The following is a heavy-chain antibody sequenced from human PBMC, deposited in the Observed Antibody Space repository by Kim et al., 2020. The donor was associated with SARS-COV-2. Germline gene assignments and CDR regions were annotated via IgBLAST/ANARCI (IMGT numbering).Heavy chain of an antibody. CDR3: TILGLDTTLGTSVQGAIDY. D-gene: IGHD3-10*01. CDR1: GFTFSGSA. V-gene: IGHV3-73*01. CDR2: IRSKANSYAT. J-gene: IGHJ4*02. Sequence: GGSLRLSCAASGFTFSGSAMHWVRQASGKGLEWVGRIRSKANSYATAYAASVKGRFTISRDDSKNTAYLQMNSLKTEDTAVYYCTILGLDTTLGTSVQGAIDYWGQGSLVTVSS.